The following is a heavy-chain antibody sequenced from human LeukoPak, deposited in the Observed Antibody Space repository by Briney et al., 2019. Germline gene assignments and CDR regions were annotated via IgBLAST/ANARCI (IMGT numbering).Heavy chain of an antibody. V-gene: IGHV1-46*01. CDR3: ARDNRAVAGLSWFDP. J-gene: IGHJ5*02. CDR2: INPSGGST. D-gene: IGHD6-19*01. CDR1: GYTFTSYY. Sequence: ASVKVSCKASGYTFTSYYMHWVRQAPGQGLEWMGIINPSGGSTSYAQKFQGRVTMTRDMSTSTVYMELSSLRSEDTAVYYCARDNRAVAGLSWFDPWGQGTLVTVSS.